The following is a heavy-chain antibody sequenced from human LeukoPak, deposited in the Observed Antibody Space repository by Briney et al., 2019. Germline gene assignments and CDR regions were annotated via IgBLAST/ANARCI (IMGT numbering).Heavy chain of an antibody. J-gene: IGHJ4*02. CDR1: EYTFSSYY. CDR2: ISPSGGST. V-gene: IGHV1-46*01. CDR3: ARGGGYDYSHFDY. D-gene: IGHD5-12*01. Sequence: ASVKVSCKASEYTFSSYYMHWVRQAPGQGLKWMGIISPSGGSTSYAQKFQGRVTMTRDTSTSTVYMELSSLRSEDTAVYYCARGGGYDYSHFDYWGQGTLLTVSS.